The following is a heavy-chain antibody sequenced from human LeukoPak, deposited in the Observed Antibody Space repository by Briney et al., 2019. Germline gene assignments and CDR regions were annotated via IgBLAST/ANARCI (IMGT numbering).Heavy chain of an antibody. CDR2: INGDGSTI. CDR1: GFAFGPFW. V-gene: IGHV3-74*01. D-gene: IGHD3-10*01. J-gene: IGHJ3*02. CDR3: AGDRGNPDAFDI. Sequence: GGSLRLSCAASGFAFGPFWMHWVRQAPGKGLVWVSHINGDGSTIRYADSVKGRFTISRDNTKNTLSLQINSLGPEDTAVYYCAGDRGNPDAFDIWGQGTKVTVSS.